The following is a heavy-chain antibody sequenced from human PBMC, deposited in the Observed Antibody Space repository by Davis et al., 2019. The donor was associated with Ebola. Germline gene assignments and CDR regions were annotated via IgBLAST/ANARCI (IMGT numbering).Heavy chain of an antibody. V-gene: IGHV1-46*01. Sequence: ASVKISCKASGYTFTSYYMHWVRQPPGQGLEWMGIINPSCGSTSYAQKFQGRVTMTTDTSTSTAYMELRSLRSEDTAVYYWARSDGYNPVGFDYWGQGTLVTVSS. CDR2: INPSCGST. CDR1: GYTFTSYY. J-gene: IGHJ4*02. CDR3: ARSDGYNPVGFDY. D-gene: IGHD5-24*01.